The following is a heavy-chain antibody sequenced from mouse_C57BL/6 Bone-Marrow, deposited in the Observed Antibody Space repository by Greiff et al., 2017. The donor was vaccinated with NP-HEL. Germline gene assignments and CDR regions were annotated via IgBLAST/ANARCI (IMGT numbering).Heavy chain of an antibody. J-gene: IGHJ3*01. D-gene: IGHD2-5*01. Sequence: QVQLQQPGAELVKPGASVKMSCKASGYTFTSYWIPWVKQRPGQGLEWIGDIYPGSGNTNYNDKFKGKATLTVDTSSSTAYMQLSSLTSEDSAVYYCAREDSNYEKGFADWGQGTLVTVSA. CDR2: IYPGSGNT. V-gene: IGHV1-55*01. CDR1: GYTFTSYW. CDR3: AREDSNYEKGFAD.